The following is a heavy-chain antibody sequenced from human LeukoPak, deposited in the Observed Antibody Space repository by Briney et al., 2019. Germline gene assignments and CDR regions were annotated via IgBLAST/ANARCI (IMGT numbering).Heavy chain of an antibody. V-gene: IGHV1-18*01. J-gene: IGHJ6*02. CDR2: ISAYNGNT. CDR1: GYTFTSYG. Sequence: ASVKVSCKASGYTFTSYGISWVRQAPGQGLEWMGWISAYNGNTNYAQKLQGRVTMTTDTSTSTAYMELRSLRSDDTAVYYCARAVHTIFGVVTLPSHGMDLWGQGTTVTVSS. CDR3: ARAVHTIFGVVTLPSHGMDL. D-gene: IGHD3-3*01.